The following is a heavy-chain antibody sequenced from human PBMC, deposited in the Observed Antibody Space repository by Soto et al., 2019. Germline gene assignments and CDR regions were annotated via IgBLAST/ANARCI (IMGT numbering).Heavy chain of an antibody. Sequence: QLHLQESGPGLGRPSETLSLICTVSGDSIISEIYYWGWIRQSPGKGLEWIGSIFYSGSTYYNPSLKSRVTMSVDTSKSQFSLKLNSVTAADTAVYYCTRHGYYYRSGNCHFWGQGTLVTVSS. V-gene: IGHV4-39*01. CDR2: IFYSGST. J-gene: IGHJ4*02. D-gene: IGHD3-10*01. CDR3: TRHGYYYRSGNCHF. CDR1: GDSIISEIYY.